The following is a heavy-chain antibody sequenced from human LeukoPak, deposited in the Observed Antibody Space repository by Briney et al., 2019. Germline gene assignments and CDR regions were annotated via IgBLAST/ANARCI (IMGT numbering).Heavy chain of an antibody. J-gene: IGHJ4*02. CDR2: IYYSGNT. V-gene: IGHV4-39*01. Sequence: SETLSLTCTVSGGSISNSNYYWAWIRQPPGKGLEWIGTIYYSGNTYYNPSLNSRVTISVDRSKNQFSLKLSSVTAADTAVYYCARHRSSGWPYFDFWGQGTLVTVSS. CDR1: GGSISNSNYY. CDR3: ARHRSSGWPYFDF. D-gene: IGHD6-19*01.